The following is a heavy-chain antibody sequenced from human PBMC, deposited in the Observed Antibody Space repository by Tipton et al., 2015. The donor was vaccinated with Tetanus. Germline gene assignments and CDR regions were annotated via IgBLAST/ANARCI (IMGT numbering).Heavy chain of an antibody. Sequence: GLVKPSETLSLTCTVSGGSISSGNYYWGWIRQPPGKGLEWIGSLYFSGRTYYSPPLKSRVTISGDTSNNQFSLKLTSVPAADSAVYYCARHESLVGGSYDYWGQGTLVTVSS. D-gene: IGHD3-10*01. CDR3: ARHESLVGGSYDY. J-gene: IGHJ4*02. V-gene: IGHV4-39*01. CDR1: GGSISSGNYY. CDR2: LYFSGRT.